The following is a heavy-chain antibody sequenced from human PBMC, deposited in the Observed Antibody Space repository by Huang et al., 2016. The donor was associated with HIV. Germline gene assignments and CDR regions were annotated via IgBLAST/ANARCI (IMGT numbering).Heavy chain of an antibody. CDR1: GYIFSTYD. D-gene: IGHD6-25*01. Sequence: QVQLVQSGAEVKKPGASLKVSCKASGYIFSTYDTHWVRQAPGQRVEWMGSINAGNGNTKYSQRFQGRVTITRDTGANTAYVELSSLRSEDTGVYYCARGIAAGDYWGQGTLVTVSS. CDR3: ARGIAAGDY. V-gene: IGHV1-3*01. CDR2: INAGNGNT. J-gene: IGHJ4*02.